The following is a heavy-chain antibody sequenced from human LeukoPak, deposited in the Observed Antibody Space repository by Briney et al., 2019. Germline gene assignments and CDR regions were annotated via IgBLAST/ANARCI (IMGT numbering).Heavy chain of an antibody. CDR3: AKSYYYDSSGYYFLHNWNFDL. J-gene: IGHJ2*01. Sequence: GGSLRLSCAASGFTFSSYAMSWVRQAPGKGLEWVSAISGSGGNTHYADSVKGRFTISRDNSKNTLYLQVNSLRAEDTAVYYCAKSYYYDSSGYYFLHNWNFDLWGRGTLVTVSS. CDR2: ISGSGGNT. V-gene: IGHV3-23*01. D-gene: IGHD3-22*01. CDR1: GFTFSSYA.